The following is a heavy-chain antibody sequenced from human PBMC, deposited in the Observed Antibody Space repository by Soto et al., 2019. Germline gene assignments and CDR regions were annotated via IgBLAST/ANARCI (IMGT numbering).Heavy chain of an antibody. Sequence: ASVKVSCKASGYTFTSYAMHWVRQAPGQRLEWMGWINAGNGNTKYSQKFQGRVTITRDTSASTAYMELSSLRSEDTAVYYCARGRSTTVTTFYFDYWGQGTLVTVSS. CDR1: GYTFTSYA. CDR2: INAGNGNT. D-gene: IGHD4-17*01. CDR3: ARGRSTTVTTFYFDY. V-gene: IGHV1-3*01. J-gene: IGHJ4*02.